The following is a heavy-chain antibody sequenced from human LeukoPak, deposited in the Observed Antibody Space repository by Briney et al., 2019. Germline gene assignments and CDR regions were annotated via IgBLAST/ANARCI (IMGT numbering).Heavy chain of an antibody. CDR1: GSTFDDYA. CDR3: AKDRTDGDYRYFDY. J-gene: IGHJ4*02. V-gene: IGHV3-9*01. Sequence: QPGRSLRLSCAASGSTFDDYAMHWVRQAPGKDLEWVSGISWNSGSIGYADSVKGRFTISRDNAKNSLYLQMNSLRAEDTALYYCAKDRTDGDYRYFDYWGQGTLVTVSS. CDR2: ISWNSGSI. D-gene: IGHD4-17*01.